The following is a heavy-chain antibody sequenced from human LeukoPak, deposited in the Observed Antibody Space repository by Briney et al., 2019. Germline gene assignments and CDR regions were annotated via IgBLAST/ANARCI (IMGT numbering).Heavy chain of an antibody. V-gene: IGHV4-34*01. CDR1: GGSFSGYY. J-gene: IGHJ6*03. D-gene: IGHD4-17*01. CDR2: INHSGST. Sequence: SETLSLTCAVDGGSFSGYYCSWIRQPPGKGLEWIGEINHSGSTNYNPSLKSRVTISVDTSKNQFSLKLSSVTAADTAVYYCARAVDYGDYYYYYMDVWGKGTTVTVSS. CDR3: ARAVDYGDYYYYYMDV.